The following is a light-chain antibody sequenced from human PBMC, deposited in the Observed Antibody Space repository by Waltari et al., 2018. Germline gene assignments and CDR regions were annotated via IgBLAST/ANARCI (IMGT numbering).Light chain of an antibody. V-gene: IGLV6-57*04. CDR3: QSYDSNNPVV. CDR2: EDT. J-gene: IGLJ2*01. CDR1: SVTIASHS. Sequence: NFMLTQPHSVSESPGTTVTLSCTRSSVTIASHSVQCYQQRPGSAPTTVIYEDTQRPSGVPDRFSGSIDSSTNSASLTISGLKTEDEADYYCQSYDSNNPVVFGGGTKLTVL.